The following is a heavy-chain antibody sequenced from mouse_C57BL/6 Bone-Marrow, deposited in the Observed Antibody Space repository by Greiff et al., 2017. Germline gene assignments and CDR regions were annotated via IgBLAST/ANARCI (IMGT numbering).Heavy chain of an antibody. V-gene: IGHV1-22*01. CDR3: ARDDYDGGYFDV. CDR2: INPNNGGT. J-gene: IGHJ1*03. Sequence: EVQLQQSGPELVKPGASVKMSCKASGYTFTDYNMHWVKQSHGKSLEWIGYINPNNGGTSYNQKFKGKDTLTVNKSSSTAYMELRSLTSEDSAVYYCARDDYDGGYFDVWGTGTTVTVSS. CDR1: GYTFTDYN. D-gene: IGHD2-4*01.